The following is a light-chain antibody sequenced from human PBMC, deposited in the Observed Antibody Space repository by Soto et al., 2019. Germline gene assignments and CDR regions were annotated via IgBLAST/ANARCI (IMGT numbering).Light chain of an antibody. Sequence: QSVLTQPPSASGTPGQRVTIPCSGSSSKIGRNTVNWYQRLPGAAPRLLVYRNNQRPSGVPDRFSGTKSGTSASLAISGLLSEDEAYYYCVTWEDSRSGVEFGGGSKLTVL. J-gene: IGLJ3*02. V-gene: IGLV1-44*01. CDR2: RNN. CDR3: VTWEDSRSGVE. CDR1: SSKIGRNT.